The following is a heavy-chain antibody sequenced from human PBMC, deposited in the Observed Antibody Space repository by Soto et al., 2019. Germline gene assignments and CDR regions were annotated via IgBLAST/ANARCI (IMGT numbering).Heavy chain of an antibody. V-gene: IGHV3-33*01. Sequence: GSLRLSCAASGFTFSSYGMHWVRQAPGKGLEWVAVIWYDGSNKYYADSVKGRFTISRDNSKNTLYLQMNSLRAEDTAVYYCARDLAKQRDYGDYGWFDPWGQGTLVTVSS. CDR2: IWYDGSNK. CDR3: ARDLAKQRDYGDYGWFDP. J-gene: IGHJ5*02. D-gene: IGHD4-17*01. CDR1: GFTFSSYG.